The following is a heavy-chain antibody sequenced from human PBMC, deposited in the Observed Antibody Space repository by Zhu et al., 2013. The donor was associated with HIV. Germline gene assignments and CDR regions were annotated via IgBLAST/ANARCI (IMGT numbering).Heavy chain of an antibody. D-gene: IGHD6-6*01. Sequence: QVQPVQSGAEVKKPGASVKVSCKASGYTFTSYYMHWVRLAPGQGLEWMGIINPSGGSTSYAQKFQGRVTMTRDTSTSTVYMELSSLTSEDTAVYYCARKAARPFDYWGQGTLVTVSS. CDR3: ARKAARPFDY. CDR1: GYTFTSYY. V-gene: IGHV1-46*01. CDR2: INPSGGST. J-gene: IGHJ4*02.